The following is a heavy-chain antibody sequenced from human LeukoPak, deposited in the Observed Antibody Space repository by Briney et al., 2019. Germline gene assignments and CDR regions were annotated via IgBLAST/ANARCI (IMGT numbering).Heavy chain of an antibody. CDR3: ARVNYYGSGRYFDY. D-gene: IGHD3-10*01. Sequence: GGSLRLSCAASGFTFSSYAMHWVRQAPGKGLEWVAVISYDGSNKYYADSVKGRFTISRDNSKNTLYLQMNSLRAEDTAVYYCARVNYYGSGRYFDYWGQGTLVTVSS. V-gene: IGHV3-30-3*01. CDR1: GFTFSSYA. J-gene: IGHJ4*02. CDR2: ISYDGSNK.